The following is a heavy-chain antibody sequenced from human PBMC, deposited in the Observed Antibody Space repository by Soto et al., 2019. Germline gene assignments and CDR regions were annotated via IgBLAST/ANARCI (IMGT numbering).Heavy chain of an antibody. J-gene: IGHJ5*02. CDR3: AKGGDYGSGLFDP. CDR1: GFTFSSYA. D-gene: IGHD3-10*01. V-gene: IGHV3-23*01. CDR2: ISGSGGST. Sequence: EVQLLESGGGLVQPGGSLRLSCAASGFTFSSYAMSWVRQAPGKGLEWVSAISGSGGSTYYADSVKGRFTISRDNSQNTLDLENDSLRAEDTAGYYCAKGGDYGSGLFDPWGQGTLVTVSS.